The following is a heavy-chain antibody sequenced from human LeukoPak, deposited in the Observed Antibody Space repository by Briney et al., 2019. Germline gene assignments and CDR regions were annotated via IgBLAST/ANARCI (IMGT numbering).Heavy chain of an antibody. CDR2: IYSGGST. CDR1: GFTVSSNY. Sequence: GGSLRLSCAASGFTVSSNYMSWVRQAPGKGLEWVSVIYSGGSTYYADSVKGRFTISRDNSKNTLYLQMNSLRAEDTAVYYCARDLRTVTTGGWFDPWGQGTLVTVSS. V-gene: IGHV3-53*01. CDR3: ARDLRTVTTGGWFDP. D-gene: IGHD4-17*01. J-gene: IGHJ5*02.